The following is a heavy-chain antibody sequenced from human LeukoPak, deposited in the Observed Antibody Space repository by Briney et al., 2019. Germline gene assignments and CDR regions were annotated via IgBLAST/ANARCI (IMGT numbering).Heavy chain of an antibody. V-gene: IGHV4-38-2*02. CDR2: IYHSGNT. D-gene: IGHD2-15*01. Sequence: ASETLSLTCTVSGYSITSGYYWAWIRQSPGKGLEWIGSIYHSGNTYYNPSLKSRVIILVDTSKNQFSLQLGSVTPTDTAVYYYARAGYCSGVSCYSAVPGKYWGQGALVTVSS. CDR1: GYSITSGYY. J-gene: IGHJ4*02. CDR3: ARAGYCSGVSCYSAVPGKY.